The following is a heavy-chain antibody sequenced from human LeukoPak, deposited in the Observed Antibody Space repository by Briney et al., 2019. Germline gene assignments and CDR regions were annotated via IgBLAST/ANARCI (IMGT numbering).Heavy chain of an antibody. Sequence: PGGSLRLSCVASGFTFSDYYMNWIRQAPGKGREWVSYISSSSYYTNYADSVRGRFTISRDNAKNSLYLQMNSLSAEDTAVYYCARGAKYCSSTSCYEDAFDFWGQGTMVTVSS. D-gene: IGHD2-2*01. J-gene: IGHJ3*01. CDR3: ARGAKYCSSTSCYEDAFDF. CDR1: GFTFSDYY. V-gene: IGHV3-11*05. CDR2: ISSSSYYT.